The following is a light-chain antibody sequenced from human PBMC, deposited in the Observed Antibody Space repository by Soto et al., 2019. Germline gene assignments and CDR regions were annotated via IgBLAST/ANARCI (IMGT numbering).Light chain of an antibody. V-gene: IGLV2-8*01. CDR2: GVN. J-gene: IGLJ1*01. CDR3: SSYAGSNILYV. Sequence: QSALTQPPSASGSPGQLVTISCTGTSSDVGGYNYVSWYQQHPGKAPQLVIYGVNKRASGVPDRFSGSKSGNTASLTVSGLQAEDEADYYCSSYAGSNILYVFGTGTKATVL. CDR1: SSDVGGYNY.